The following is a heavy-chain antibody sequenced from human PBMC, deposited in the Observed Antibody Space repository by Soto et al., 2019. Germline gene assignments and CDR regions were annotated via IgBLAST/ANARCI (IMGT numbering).Heavy chain of an antibody. V-gene: IGHV3-23*01. CDR3: AKDRGSSAWYRTSHYYGMDV. CDR2: ISGSGGST. J-gene: IGHJ6*02. CDR1: GFTFSRYA. D-gene: IGHD6-19*01. Sequence: EVQLLESGGCLVQPGGSLRLSCAASGFTFSRYAMSWVRQAPGKGLEWVSAISGSGGSTYYADSVKGRFTISRDNSKNTLYLQMNSLRAEDTAVYYCAKDRGSSAWYRTSHYYGMDVWGQGTTVTVSS.